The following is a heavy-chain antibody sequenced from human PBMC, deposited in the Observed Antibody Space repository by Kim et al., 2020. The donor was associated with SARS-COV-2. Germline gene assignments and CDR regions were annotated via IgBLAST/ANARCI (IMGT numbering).Heavy chain of an antibody. Sequence: HNSSLKDRVTISVDTSKNQFSLELSSVTAADTAVYYCARRPAGVDWWGQGTPVTVSS. CDR3: ARRPAGVDW. V-gene: IGHV4-34*01. J-gene: IGHJ4*02.